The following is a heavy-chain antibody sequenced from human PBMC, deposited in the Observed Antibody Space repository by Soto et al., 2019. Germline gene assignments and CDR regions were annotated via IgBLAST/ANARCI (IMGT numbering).Heavy chain of an antibody. D-gene: IGHD6-13*01. CDR3: ARDLGLGQQLVRGAFDI. Sequence: PGGSLRLSCAASGFTFSSYGMHWVRQAPGKGLEWVAVIWYDGSNKYYADSVKGRFTISRDNSKNTLYLQMNSLRAEDTAVYYCARDLGLGQQLVRGAFDIWGQGTMVTVSS. CDR1: GFTFSSYG. CDR2: IWYDGSNK. V-gene: IGHV3-33*01. J-gene: IGHJ3*02.